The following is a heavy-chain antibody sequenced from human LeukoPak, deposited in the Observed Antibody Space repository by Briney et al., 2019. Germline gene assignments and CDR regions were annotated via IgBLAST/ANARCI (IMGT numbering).Heavy chain of an antibody. CDR3: ASGVYCTNGVCYGP. CDR1: GFTFSSYA. CDR2: ISGSGGST. Sequence: GGSLRLSCAASGFTFSSYAMNWVRQAPGKGLEWVSSISGSGGSTYYADSVKGRFTISRDNSKNTLYLQMNSLRAEDTAVYYCASGVYCTNGVCYGPWGQGTLVTVSS. D-gene: IGHD2-8*01. V-gene: IGHV3-23*01. J-gene: IGHJ5*02.